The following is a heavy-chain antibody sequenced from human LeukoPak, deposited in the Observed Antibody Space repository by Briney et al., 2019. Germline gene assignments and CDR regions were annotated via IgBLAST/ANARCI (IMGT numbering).Heavy chain of an antibody. CDR3: ARGRKTIFGVARTYYYYGMDV. V-gene: IGHV4-34*01. D-gene: IGHD3-3*01. J-gene: IGHJ6*02. CDR2: INHSGST. CDR1: GGSFSGYY. Sequence: SETLSLTCAVYGGSFSGYYWSWIRQPPGKGLEWIGEINHSGSTNYNPSLKSRVTISVDTSKNQFSLKLSSVTAADTAVYYCARGRKTIFGVARTYYYYGMDVWGQGTTVTVSS.